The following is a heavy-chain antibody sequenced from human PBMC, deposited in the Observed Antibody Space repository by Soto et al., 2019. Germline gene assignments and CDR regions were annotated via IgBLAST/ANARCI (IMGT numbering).Heavy chain of an antibody. CDR1: GLTISSASYY. J-gene: IGHJ6*02. CDR3: TRDGDGRMTTNPYYYYGMDV. CDR2: IYYSGGA. Sequence: SETLSLTCSVSGLTISSASYYWSWIRQHPGKGLEWVGNIYYSGGAKYNPSVKRRVSISVDTSKNQFSLNLSSVTAADTAVYYCTRDGDGRMTTNPYYYYGMDVWGPGITVTVSS. D-gene: IGHD2-21*02. V-gene: IGHV4-61*01.